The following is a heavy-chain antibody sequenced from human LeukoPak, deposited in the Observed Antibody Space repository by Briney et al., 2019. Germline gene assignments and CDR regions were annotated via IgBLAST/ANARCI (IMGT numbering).Heavy chain of an antibody. CDR3: ARGEGYFDY. J-gene: IGHJ4*02. CDR1: GDSVSVNSAA. CDR2: TYYRSKWYN. V-gene: IGHV6-1*01. D-gene: IGHD1-26*01. Sequence: SQTLSLTCALSGDSVSVNSAACNCTRHYPTRGLEWLGRTYYRSKWYNDYAVSVKSRITINPDTSKNQFSLQLNSVTPEDTAVYYCARGEGYFDYWGQGTLVTVSS.